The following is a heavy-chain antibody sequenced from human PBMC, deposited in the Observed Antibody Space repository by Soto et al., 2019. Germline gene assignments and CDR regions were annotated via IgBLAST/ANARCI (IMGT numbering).Heavy chain of an antibody. D-gene: IGHD3-10*01. CDR3: TREEPPDGLDLNTMVRGTYAFDI. CDR2: IRSKANSYAT. V-gene: IGHV3-73*02. Sequence: EVQLVESGGGLVQPGGSLKLSCAASGFTFSGSAMHWVRQASGKGLEWVGRIRSKANSYATAYAASVKGRFTISRDDSKNTAYLQMNSLKTEDTAVYYCTREEPPDGLDLNTMVRGTYAFDIWGQGPMVTVSS. J-gene: IGHJ3*02. CDR1: GFTFSGSA.